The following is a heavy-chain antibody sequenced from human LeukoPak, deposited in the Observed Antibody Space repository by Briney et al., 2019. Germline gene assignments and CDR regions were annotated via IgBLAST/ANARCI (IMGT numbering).Heavy chain of an antibody. Sequence: GGSLRLSCAASGFTFDDYAMHWVRQAPGKGLEWVSGISWNSGSIGYADSVKGRFTISRDNAKNSLYLQMNSLRAEDMALYYCAKDSRGDYYDSSGYSAAFDIWGQGTMVTVSS. CDR3: AKDSRGDYYDSSGYSAAFDI. CDR2: ISWNSGSI. D-gene: IGHD3-22*01. V-gene: IGHV3-9*03. CDR1: GFTFDDYA. J-gene: IGHJ3*02.